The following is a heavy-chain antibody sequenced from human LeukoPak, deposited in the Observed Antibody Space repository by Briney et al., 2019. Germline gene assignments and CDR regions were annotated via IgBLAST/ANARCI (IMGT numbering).Heavy chain of an antibody. V-gene: IGHV3-74*01. CDR2: INSDGSIT. CDR1: GFTFSSYW. CDR3: ARDPLWFGELRVY. D-gene: IGHD3-10*01. Sequence: GGSLRLSCAAPGFTFSSYWMHRVRQAPGKGLVWVSRINSDGSITIYADSVKGRFTISRDKAKNTLYLQMNSLRAEGTAVYDCARDPLWFGELRVYWGEGTLVTVSS. J-gene: IGHJ4*02.